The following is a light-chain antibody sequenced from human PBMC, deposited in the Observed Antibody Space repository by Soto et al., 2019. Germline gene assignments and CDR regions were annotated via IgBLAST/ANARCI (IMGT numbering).Light chain of an antibody. CDR3: QQYGSSPWT. CDR1: QSVSSSY. V-gene: IGKV3-20*01. CDR2: GAS. J-gene: IGKJ1*01. Sequence: EIVLTQSPGALSLSPGERATLSCRVSQSVSSSYLAWYQQKPGQAPRLLIYGASSRATGIPDRFSGSGSGTDFTLTISRLEPEDFAVYYCQQYGSSPWTFGQGSMVDNK.